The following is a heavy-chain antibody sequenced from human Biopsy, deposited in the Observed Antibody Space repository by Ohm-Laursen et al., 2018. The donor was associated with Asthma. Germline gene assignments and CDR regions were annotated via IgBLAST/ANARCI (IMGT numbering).Heavy chain of an antibody. CDR3: ARRQVGYSSGWSLLLKKIYYSGMDV. CDR1: GGTFSNFA. CDR2: IMTVFGTT. J-gene: IGHJ6*02. V-gene: IGHV1-69*01. D-gene: IGHD6-19*01. Sequence: SSVKVSCNAPGGTFSNFAISWVRQAPGQGLEWLGGIMTVFGTTNYAQKFQGRVTITADESTSTAYMEVTSLRSADTAIYYCARRQVGYSSGWSLLLKKIYYSGMDVWGQGTAVTVSS.